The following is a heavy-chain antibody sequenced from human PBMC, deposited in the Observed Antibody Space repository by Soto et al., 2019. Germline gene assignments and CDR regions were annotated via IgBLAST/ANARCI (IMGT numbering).Heavy chain of an antibody. CDR2: ISGSGGST. Sequence: EVQLLESGGGLVQPGGSLRLSCAASGFTFSSYAMSWVRQAPGKGLEWVSAISGSGGSTYYADSVKGRFTISRDNSKNTLYLQMNSLRAEDTAVYYCAKDRPPGIAVAGTLYYWGQGTLVTVSS. J-gene: IGHJ4*02. D-gene: IGHD6-19*01. CDR1: GFTFSSYA. CDR3: AKDRPPGIAVAGTLYY. V-gene: IGHV3-23*01.